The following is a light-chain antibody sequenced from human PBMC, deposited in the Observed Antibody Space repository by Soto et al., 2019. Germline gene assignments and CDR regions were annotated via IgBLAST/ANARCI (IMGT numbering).Light chain of an antibody. V-gene: IGKV3-15*01. CDR2: GAS. CDR1: QSVGNN. Sequence: DIVMTQSPTTLSVSPGERATLSCRASQSVGNNLAWYQQNPGQAPRLLIHGASTRATGIPARFSGSGSGTEFTLTISSLQSEDFAVYYCQQQSNWPRAFGQGTKVDIK. CDR3: QQQSNWPRA. J-gene: IGKJ1*01.